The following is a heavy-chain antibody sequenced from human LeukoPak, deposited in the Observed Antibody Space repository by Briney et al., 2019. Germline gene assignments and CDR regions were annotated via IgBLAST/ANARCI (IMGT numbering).Heavy chain of an antibody. Sequence: GGSLRLSCAASGFTFRSYWMHWVRHAPGKGLVWVSRINTEGSTTSYADSVEGRFTISRDNAKNTLFLQLNSLRAEDTAVYYCARAKAVAATMRWFDSWGQGTLVTVSS. D-gene: IGHD6-19*01. CDR3: ARAKAVAATMRWFDS. CDR2: INTEGSTT. V-gene: IGHV3-74*01. J-gene: IGHJ5*01. CDR1: GFTFRSYW.